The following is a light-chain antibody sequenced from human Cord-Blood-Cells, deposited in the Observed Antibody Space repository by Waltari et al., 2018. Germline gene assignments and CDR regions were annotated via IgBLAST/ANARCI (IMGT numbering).Light chain of an antibody. CDR1: QSVSSN. CDR3: QQYNNRPLT. Sequence: EIVMTQSLATLSVSPGERATLSCRASQSVSSNLAWYQQKPGQAPRLLIYGASTRATGIPARFSGSGSGTEFTLTISSLQSEDFAVYYCQQYNNRPLTFGGGTKVEIK. V-gene: IGKV3-15*01. CDR2: GAS. J-gene: IGKJ4*01.